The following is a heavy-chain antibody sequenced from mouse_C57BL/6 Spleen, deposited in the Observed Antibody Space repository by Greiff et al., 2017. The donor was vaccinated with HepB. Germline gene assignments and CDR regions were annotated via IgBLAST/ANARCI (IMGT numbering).Heavy chain of an antibody. J-gene: IGHJ2*01. V-gene: IGHV5-17*01. D-gene: IGHD4-1*01. CDR3: ARRVTGTLFDY. CDR1: GFTFSDYG. CDR2: ISSGSSTI. Sequence: VQLQQSGGGLVKPGGSLKLSCAASGFTFSDYGMHWVRQAPEKGLEWVAYISSGSSTIYYADTVKGRFTISRDNAKNTLFLQMTSLRSEDTAMYYCARRVTGTLFDYWGQGTTLTVSS.